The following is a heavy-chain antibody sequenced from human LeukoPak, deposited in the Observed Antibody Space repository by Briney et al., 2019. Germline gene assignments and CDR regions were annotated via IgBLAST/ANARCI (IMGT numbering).Heavy chain of an antibody. J-gene: IGHJ4*02. Sequence: GGSLRLSCAASGFTFSDYYMSWIRQAPGKGLEWVSYISSSGSTIYYADSVKGRFTIHRDKAKNSLYLQMNSLRAEDTAVYYCAKEVKRRYSYGSVDYWGQGTLVTVSS. CDR1: GFTFSDYY. V-gene: IGHV3-11*01. CDR2: ISSSGSTI. D-gene: IGHD5-18*01. CDR3: AKEVKRRYSYGSVDY.